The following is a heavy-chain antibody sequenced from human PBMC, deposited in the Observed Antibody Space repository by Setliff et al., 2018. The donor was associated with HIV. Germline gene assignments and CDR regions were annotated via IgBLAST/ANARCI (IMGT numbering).Heavy chain of an antibody. V-gene: IGHV4-59*01. Sequence: LSLTCTVSGGSISSSYWTWTRQPPGKGLEWIGNIHYSGSTDYNPSLKSRVTISVDTSRSQFSLKLSSVTAADTAAYYCARGRDKYGPIDYWGQGTLVTVSS. J-gene: IGHJ4*02. CDR2: IHYSGST. D-gene: IGHD3-10*01. CDR3: ARGRDKYGPIDY. CDR1: GGSISSSY.